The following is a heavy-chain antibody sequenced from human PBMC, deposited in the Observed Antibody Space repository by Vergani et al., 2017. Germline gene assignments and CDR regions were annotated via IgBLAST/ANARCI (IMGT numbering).Heavy chain of an antibody. CDR1: GGTFSSYA. V-gene: IGHV3-30-3*01. CDR3: ARGGEVQLGRAYYMDV. CDR2: ISYDGSNK. D-gene: IGHD1-1*01. J-gene: IGHJ6*03. Sequence: QVQLVQSGAEVKKPGSSVKVSCKASGGTFSSYAMHWVRQAPGKGLEWVAVISYDGSNKYYADSVKGRFTISRDNSKNTLYLQMNSLRAEDTAVYYCARGGEVQLGRAYYMDVWGKGTTVTVSS.